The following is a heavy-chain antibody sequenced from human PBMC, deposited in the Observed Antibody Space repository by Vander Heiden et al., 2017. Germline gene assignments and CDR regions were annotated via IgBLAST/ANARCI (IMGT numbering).Heavy chain of an antibody. J-gene: IGHJ4*02. CDR2: IFESGKT. V-gene: IGHV4-31*03. CDR1: GGSISSGGYY. Sequence: QVHLQESGPGLVKPPQTLSLTCSVSGGSISSGGYYWNWIRQHTGKGLEWIGSIFESGKTYYSPSLKNRMSISLDTSESEFSLKLTYLTAADTAVYYCARSGGWDYCDHWGQGTLVIVSS. CDR3: ARSGGWDYCDH. D-gene: IGHD3-16*01.